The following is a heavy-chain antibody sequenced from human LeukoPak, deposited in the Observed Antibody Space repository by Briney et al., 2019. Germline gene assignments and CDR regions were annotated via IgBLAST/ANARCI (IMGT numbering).Heavy chain of an antibody. Sequence: GGSLRLSCAASGFTFSSHAMHWVRQAPGKGLEWVAVISYDGSNKYYADSVKGRFTISRDNSKNTLYLQMNSLRAEDTAVYYCAKDYSSGYPFYYYYYMDVWGKGTTVTISS. J-gene: IGHJ6*03. CDR3: AKDYSSGYPFYYYYYMDV. CDR2: ISYDGSNK. V-gene: IGHV3-30*04. D-gene: IGHD3-22*01. CDR1: GFTFSSHA.